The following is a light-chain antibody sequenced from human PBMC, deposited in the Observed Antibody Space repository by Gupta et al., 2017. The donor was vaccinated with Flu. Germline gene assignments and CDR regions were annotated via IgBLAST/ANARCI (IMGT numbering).Light chain of an antibody. CDR1: QSVSSN. CDR2: GAS. CDR3: QQYNNWPLT. V-gene: IGKV3-15*01. Sequence: EIVMTPSPATLSVSPGERATLSCRASQSVSSNLAWYQQRPGQAPRLLIYGASTRATGIPANFSGSGSGEEFTLTISSLQSEDFAVYYCQQYNNWPLTFGGGTKVEIK. J-gene: IGKJ4*01.